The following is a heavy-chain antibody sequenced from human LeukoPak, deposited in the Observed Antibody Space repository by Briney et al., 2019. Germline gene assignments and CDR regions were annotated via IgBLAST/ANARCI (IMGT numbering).Heavy chain of an antibody. D-gene: IGHD3-10*01. CDR2: ISTDVSTT. Sequence: GGSLRLSCTASGYTFSSYWMHWVRQAPGKGLVWVSRISTDVSTTTYADSVTGRFTISRDNAKNTLYLQMNSLSDEYTAVYYCSRDTFGPNDYWGQGTLVTVSS. V-gene: IGHV3-74*01. J-gene: IGHJ4*02. CDR1: GYTFSSYW. CDR3: SRDTFGPNDY.